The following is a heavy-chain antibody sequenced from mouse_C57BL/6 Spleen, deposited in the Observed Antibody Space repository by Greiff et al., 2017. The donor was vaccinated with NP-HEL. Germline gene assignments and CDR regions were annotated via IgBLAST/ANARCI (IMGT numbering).Heavy chain of an antibody. CDR1: GFTFSSYA. CDR2: ISDGGSYT. V-gene: IGHV5-4*01. Sequence: EVHLVESGGGLVKPGGSLKLSCAASGFTFSSYAMSWVRQTPEKRLEWVATISDGGSYTYYPDNVKGRFTISRDNAKNNLYLQMSHLKSEDTAMYYCATLIPAMDYWGQGTSVTVSS. CDR3: ATLIPAMDY. J-gene: IGHJ4*01.